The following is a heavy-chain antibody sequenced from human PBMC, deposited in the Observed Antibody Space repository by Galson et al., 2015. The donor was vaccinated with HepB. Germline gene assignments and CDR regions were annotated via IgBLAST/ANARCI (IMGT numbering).Heavy chain of an antibody. J-gene: IGHJ5*02. CDR3: ARMGLVVAGNNWFDP. D-gene: IGHD2-2*01. CDR1: GYSFTRYW. V-gene: IGHV5-10-1*01. CDR2: IDPSDSYT. Sequence: QSGAEVKKPGESLRISCTGSGYSFTRYWITWVRQMPGKGLEWMGTIDPSDSYTKYSPPFQGHVTISTDKSTGTAYLQWSSLEASDTAIYYCARMGLVVAGNNWFDPWGQGTLVTVSS.